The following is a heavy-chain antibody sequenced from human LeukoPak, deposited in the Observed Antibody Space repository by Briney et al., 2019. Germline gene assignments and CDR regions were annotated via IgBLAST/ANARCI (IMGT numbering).Heavy chain of an antibody. V-gene: IGHV4-59*01. Sequence: SETLSLTCTVSGDSISNYYWNWIRQPPGKGLEWIGYIYYSGSTNYNPSLKGRVTISVDTSKNQFSLNLGSVTAADTAVYYCARRLKLAKPRPGDAFDIWGQGTVVTVSS. CDR2: IYYSGST. J-gene: IGHJ3*02. CDR3: ARRLKLAKPRPGDAFDI. CDR1: GDSISNYY.